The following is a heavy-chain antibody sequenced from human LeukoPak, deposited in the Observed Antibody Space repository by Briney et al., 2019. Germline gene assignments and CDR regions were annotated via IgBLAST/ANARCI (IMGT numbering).Heavy chain of an antibody. J-gene: IGHJ4*02. D-gene: IGHD1/OR15-1a*01. V-gene: IGHV1-46*01. CDR1: GHTFSNYY. CDR3: AREYPNTLYFDQ. CDR2: IGPSGST. Sequence: ASVKVSCKASGHTFSNYYMHWVRQAPGQGLKWMGIIGPSGSTTYLQKFQGRVTMTRDTSTSSVYMELSSLRSDDTAVYYCAREYPNTLYFDQWGQGTLVSVSS.